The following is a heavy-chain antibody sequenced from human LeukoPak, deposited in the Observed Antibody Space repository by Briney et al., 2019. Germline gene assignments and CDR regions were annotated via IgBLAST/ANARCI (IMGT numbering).Heavy chain of an antibody. Sequence: GGSLRLSCAASGFTFSSYWMSWVRQAPGKGLEWVANIKQDGSEKYYVDSVRGRFTISRDNAKNSLSLQMNSLRAEDTAVYYCARSDFWSGYHRGYFDYWGQGTLVTVSS. D-gene: IGHD3-3*01. CDR1: GFTFSSYW. V-gene: IGHV3-7*05. J-gene: IGHJ4*02. CDR2: IKQDGSEK. CDR3: ARSDFWSGYHRGYFDY.